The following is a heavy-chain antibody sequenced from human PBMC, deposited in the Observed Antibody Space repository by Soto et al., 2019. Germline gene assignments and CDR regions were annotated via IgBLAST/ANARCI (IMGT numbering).Heavy chain of an antibody. CDR3: ARVYSTTRNPNNYFPHLAY. V-gene: IGHV4-34*01. CDR1: GGSFSDYS. D-gene: IGHD6-13*01. Sequence: SETLSRTCAVYGGSFSDYSWSCIRQPPGQGLEWIVEVNHSGSTNLHPSLKSRVTISVDTSKNQFSLKLSSVTAADTAVYYCARVYSTTRNPNNYFPHLAYWGQGTVVTVSS. CDR2: VNHSGST. J-gene: IGHJ4*02.